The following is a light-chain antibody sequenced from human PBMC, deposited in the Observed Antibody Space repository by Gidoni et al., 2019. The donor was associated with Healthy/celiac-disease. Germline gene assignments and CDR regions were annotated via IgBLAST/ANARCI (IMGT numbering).Light chain of an antibody. Sequence: DIQMTQSPSSLSASVGDRVTITCRASQSISSYLNWYQQKPGKAPKLLISAASSLQSGVPSRFSGSGSGTDFTLTISSLQPEDFATYYCKQSYSTWTFXXXTKVEIK. V-gene: IGKV1-39*01. CDR2: AAS. CDR1: QSISSY. J-gene: IGKJ1*01. CDR3: KQSYSTWT.